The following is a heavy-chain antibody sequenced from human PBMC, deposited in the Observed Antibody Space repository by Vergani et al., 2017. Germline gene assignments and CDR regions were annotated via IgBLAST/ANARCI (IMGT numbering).Heavy chain of an antibody. CDR2: ISYDGSNK. CDR3: ARDGAGYFDWLFLGGQYYFDY. Sequence: VQLVESGGGVVQPGRSLRLSCAASGFTFSSYAMHWVRQAPGKGLEWVAVISYDGSNKYYADSVKGRFTISRDNSKNTLYLQMNSLRAEDTAVYYCARDGAGYFDWLFLGGQYYFDYWGQGTLVTVSS. V-gene: IGHV3-30-3*01. CDR1: GFTFSSYA. D-gene: IGHD3-9*01. J-gene: IGHJ4*02.